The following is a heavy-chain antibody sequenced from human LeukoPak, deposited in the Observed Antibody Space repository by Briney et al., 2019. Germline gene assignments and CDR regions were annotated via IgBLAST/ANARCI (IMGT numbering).Heavy chain of an antibody. D-gene: IGHD1-26*01. J-gene: IGHJ4*02. CDR1: GGSISSGSYF. V-gene: IGHV4-61*02. CDR2: IYTSGST. CDR3: ASSLRGGSYYGVIYY. Sequence: SQTLSLTCKVSGGSISSGSYFWSWIRQPAGKGLEWIGRIYTSGSTNYNPSLKSRVTISVDTSKNQFSLKLSSVTAADTAVYYCASSLRGGSYYGVIYYWGQGTLVTVSS.